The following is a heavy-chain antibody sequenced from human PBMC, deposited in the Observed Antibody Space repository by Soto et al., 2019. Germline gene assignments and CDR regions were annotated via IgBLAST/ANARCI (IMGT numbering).Heavy chain of an antibody. Sequence: EVQLVASGGGLVQPGGSLRLSCAASGFTFGNYWMHWVRQAPGKGLVWVSRINVDGSGTNYADSVKGRFTISRDNDKNTLYLQMNSLRAEDTAVYYCARGAFPYYFDYWGQGPLVTVSS. V-gene: IGHV3-74*01. D-gene: IGHD3-3*02. CDR1: GFTFGNYW. J-gene: IGHJ4*02. CDR2: INVDGSGT. CDR3: ARGAFPYYFDY.